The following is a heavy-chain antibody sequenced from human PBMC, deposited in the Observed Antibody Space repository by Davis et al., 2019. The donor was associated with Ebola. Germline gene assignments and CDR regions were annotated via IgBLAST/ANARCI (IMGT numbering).Heavy chain of an antibody. J-gene: IGHJ4*02. CDR1: GFTFSDYY. Sequence: GESLKISCAASGFTFSDYYMSWIRQAPGKGLEWVSYISSSGSTIYYADSVKGRFTISRDNAKNSLYLQMNSLRAEDTAVYYCARDLRSAVDYWGQGTLVTVSS. CDR3: ARDLRSAVDY. V-gene: IGHV3-11*04. CDR2: ISSSGSTI.